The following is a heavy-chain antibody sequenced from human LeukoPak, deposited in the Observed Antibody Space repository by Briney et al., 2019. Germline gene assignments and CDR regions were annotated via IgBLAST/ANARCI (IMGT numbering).Heavy chain of an antibody. J-gene: IGHJ4*02. CDR1: GFTVSSNS. Sequence: PGGSLRLSCTVSGFTVSSNSMSWVRQAPGKGLEWVSFIYSDNTHYSDSVKGRFTISRDNSKNTLYLQMNSLRAEDTAVYYCAKDLMAFSSTSCPFDYWGQGTLVTVSS. CDR2: IYSDNT. CDR3: AKDLMAFSSTSCPFDY. D-gene: IGHD2-2*01. V-gene: IGHV3-66*03.